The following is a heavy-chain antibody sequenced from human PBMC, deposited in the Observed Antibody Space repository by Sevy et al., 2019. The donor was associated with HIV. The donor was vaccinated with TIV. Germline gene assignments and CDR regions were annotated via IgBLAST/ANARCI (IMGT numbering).Heavy chain of an antibody. V-gene: IGHV3-53*01. D-gene: IGHD2-15*01. CDR2: VYSGGAT. J-gene: IGHJ6*02. CDR3: ARVGYCRGGTCFSGFYYAMDV. CDR1: GFTISSYA. Sequence: GGSLRLSCAASGFTISSYALTWVRQAPGKGLEWVAVVYSGGATYYADSVKGRFTISRDKSKSTLYLQMKSLRAEDTAVYYCARVGYCRGGTCFSGFYYAMDVWGQGTTVTVSS.